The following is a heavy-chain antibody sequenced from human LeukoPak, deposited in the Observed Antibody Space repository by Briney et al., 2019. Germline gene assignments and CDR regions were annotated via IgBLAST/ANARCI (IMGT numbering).Heavy chain of an antibody. CDR2: ISAYNGNT. CDR3: ARDYYGAGIF. J-gene: IGHJ4*02. V-gene: IGHV1-18*04. Sequence: ASVKVSCKASGYSFTGYYIHWVRQAPGQGLEWMGWISAYNGNTNYAQKLQGRVTMTTDTSTSTAYMELRSLRSDDTAVYYCARDYYGAGIFWGQGTLVTVSS. D-gene: IGHD3-10*01. CDR1: GYSFTGYY.